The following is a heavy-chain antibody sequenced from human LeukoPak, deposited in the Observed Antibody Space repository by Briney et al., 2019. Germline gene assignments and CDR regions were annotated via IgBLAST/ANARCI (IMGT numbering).Heavy chain of an antibody. Sequence: GGSLRLSCAASGFTFSSYAMSWVRQAPGKGLEWVSSIRGSGGSTYYADSVKGRFTISRDNSKNTLYLQMNSLRVDDTAFYFCVRRAVEGDYFDYWGQGTLVTVSS. CDR1: GFTFSSYA. J-gene: IGHJ4*02. CDR3: VRRAVEGDYFDY. CDR2: IRGSGGST. V-gene: IGHV3-23*01. D-gene: IGHD6-19*01.